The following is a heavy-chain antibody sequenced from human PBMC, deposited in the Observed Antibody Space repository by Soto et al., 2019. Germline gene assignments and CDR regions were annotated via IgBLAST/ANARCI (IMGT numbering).Heavy chain of an antibody. CDR1: EFTLSRYA. CDR2: ISGSGGST. Sequence: HPGVSLRLPCAASEFTLSRYAVSWARPAPGKGLEWVSAISGSGGSTYYADSVKGRFTISRDNPKNTLYPQMNSLRAEDTAVYYCAKDISPTYYYESSGYYYSYWGQGTLVTVSS. D-gene: IGHD3-22*01. V-gene: IGHV3-23*01. J-gene: IGHJ4*02. CDR3: AKDISPTYYYESSGYYYSY.